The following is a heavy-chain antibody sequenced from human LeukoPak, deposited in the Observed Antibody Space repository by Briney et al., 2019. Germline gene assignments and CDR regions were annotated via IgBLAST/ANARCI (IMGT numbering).Heavy chain of an antibody. D-gene: IGHD5-18*01. Sequence: GGSLRLSCAASGFTFSSYLMHWVRQAPGKGLVWVSRINTDGSSTSYADSVKGRFTISRDNAKNTLYLQMNSLRAEDTAVYYCAVRGYSYGPFDYWGQGTLVTVSS. J-gene: IGHJ4*02. V-gene: IGHV3-74*01. CDR3: AVRGYSYGPFDY. CDR1: GFTFSSYL. CDR2: INTDGSST.